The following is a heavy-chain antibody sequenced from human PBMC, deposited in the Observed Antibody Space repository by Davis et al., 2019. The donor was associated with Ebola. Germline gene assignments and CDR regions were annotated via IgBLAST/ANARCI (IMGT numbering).Heavy chain of an antibody. J-gene: IGHJ4*02. CDR2: INHSGST. V-gene: IGHV4-39*07. D-gene: IGHD2-15*01. Sequence: SETLSLTCTVSGASISSSSYYWGWIRQPPGKGLEWIGEINHSGSTNYNPSLKSRVTISVDTSKNQFSLKLSSVTAADTAVYYCAREEGYCSGGSCYSGPFDYWGQGTLVTVSS. CDR3: AREEGYCSGGSCYSGPFDY. CDR1: GASISSSSYY.